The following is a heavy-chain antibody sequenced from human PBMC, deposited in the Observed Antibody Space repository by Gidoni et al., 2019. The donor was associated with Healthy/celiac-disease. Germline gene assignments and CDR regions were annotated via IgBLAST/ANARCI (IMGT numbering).Heavy chain of an antibody. J-gene: IGHJ6*03. CDR2: INHSGST. CDR1: GGSFSGYY. Sequence: QVQLQQWGAGLLKPSETLSLTCAVYGGSFSGYYWSWIRQPPGKGLEWIGEINHSGSTNYNPSLKSRVNISVDTSKNQFSLKLSSVTAADTAVYYCARGVDSSSSSNYMDVWGKGTTVTVSS. D-gene: IGHD6-6*01. V-gene: IGHV4-34*01. CDR3: ARGVDSSSSSNYMDV.